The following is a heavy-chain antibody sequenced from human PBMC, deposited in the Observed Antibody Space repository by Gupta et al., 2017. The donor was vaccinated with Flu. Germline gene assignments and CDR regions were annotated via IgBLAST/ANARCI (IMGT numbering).Heavy chain of an antibody. CDR2: IYYSGST. J-gene: IGHJ4*02. CDR1: GGSISSSSYY. V-gene: IGHV4-39*01. CDR3: ARTPSTIGFDY. Sequence: QLQLQESGPGLVKPSETLSLTCTVSGGSISSSSYYWGWIRQPPGKGLEWIGSIYYSGSTYYNPSLKSRVTISVDTSKNQFSLKLSSVTAADTAVYYCARTPSTIGFDYWGQGTLVTVSS.